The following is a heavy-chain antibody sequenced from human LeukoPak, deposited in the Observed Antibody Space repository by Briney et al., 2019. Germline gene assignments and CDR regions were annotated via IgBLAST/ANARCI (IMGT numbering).Heavy chain of an antibody. D-gene: IGHD5-12*01. CDR3: TTRLRNHFDY. CDR1: GFTVSSFT. Sequence: GRSLRPSCATSGFTVSSFTMNWVRQAPGKGLEWVSTISDGSRDTHYAGSVKGRFTISRDDSQNIVYLQMDSLRAEDTALYYCTTRLRNHFDYWGQGTQVTVSS. CDR2: ISDGSRDT. J-gene: IGHJ4*02. V-gene: IGHV3-23*01.